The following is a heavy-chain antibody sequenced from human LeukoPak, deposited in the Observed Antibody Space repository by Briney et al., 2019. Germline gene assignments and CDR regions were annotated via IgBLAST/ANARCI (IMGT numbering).Heavy chain of an antibody. CDR1: GFTFSSYS. J-gene: IGHJ4*02. V-gene: IGHV3-21*01. D-gene: IGHD6-13*01. Sequence: GGSLRLSCAASGFTFSSYSMNWVRQAPGKGLEWVSSISSSSSYIYYADSVKGRFTISRDNAKNSLYLQMNSLRAEDTAVYYCARVIAAAGIDYWGQGTLVAVSS. CDR2: ISSSSSYI. CDR3: ARVIAAAGIDY.